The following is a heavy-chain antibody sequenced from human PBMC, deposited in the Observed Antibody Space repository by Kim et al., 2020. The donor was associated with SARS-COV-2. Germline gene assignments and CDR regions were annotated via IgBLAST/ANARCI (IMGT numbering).Heavy chain of an antibody. CDR2: IYYSGST. J-gene: IGHJ6*02. D-gene: IGHD2-15*01. CDR3: ARVLGYCSGGSCYHYYYYGMDV. Sequence: SETLSLTCTVSGGSISSYYWSWIRQPPGKGLEWIGYIYYSGSTNYNPSLKSRVTISVDTSKNQFSLKLSSVTAADTAVYYCARVLGYCSGGSCYHYYYYGMDVWGQGTTVTVSS. CDR1: GGSISSYY. V-gene: IGHV4-59*01.